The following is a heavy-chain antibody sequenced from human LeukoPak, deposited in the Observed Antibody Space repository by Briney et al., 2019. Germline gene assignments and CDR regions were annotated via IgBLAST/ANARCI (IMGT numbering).Heavy chain of an antibody. D-gene: IGHD3-10*01. CDR3: AKDRSPMVRGVIISFIDY. J-gene: IGHJ4*02. Sequence: GGSLRLSCAASEFTFSSYGMHWVRQAPGKGLEWLAFIRYDGTTKYYTNSVKGRFTISRDNSKSTMYLQMNSLRAEDTAVYYCAKDRSPMVRGVIISFIDYWGQGTLVTVSS. V-gene: IGHV3-30*02. CDR1: EFTFSSYG. CDR2: IRYDGTTK.